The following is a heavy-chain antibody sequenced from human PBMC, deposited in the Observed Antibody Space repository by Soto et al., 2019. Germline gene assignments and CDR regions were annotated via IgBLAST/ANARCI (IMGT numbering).Heavy chain of an antibody. V-gene: IGHV4-4*02. CDR2: IYHSGST. D-gene: IGHD3-3*01. Sequence: SETLSLTCAVSSGSISSSNWWSWVRQPPGKGLEWIGEIYHSGSTNYNPSLKSRVTISVDKSKNQFSLKLSSVTAADTAMYYCARGGRRGDFWSGSRLFDYWGQGTLVTVSS. CDR1: SGSISSSNW. J-gene: IGHJ4*02. CDR3: ARGGRRGDFWSGSRLFDY.